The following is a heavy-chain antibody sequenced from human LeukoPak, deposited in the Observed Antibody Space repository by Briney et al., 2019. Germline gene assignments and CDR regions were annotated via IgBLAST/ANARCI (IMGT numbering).Heavy chain of an antibody. J-gene: IGHJ6*03. CDR2: IYYSGST. V-gene: IGHV4-59*01. D-gene: IGHD3-3*01. CDR1: GGSISSYY. CDR3: AREVRFLEWLLSDYYMDV. Sequence: SETLSLTWTVAGGSISSYYWSWIRQPPGKGLEWIGYIYYSGSTNYNPSLKSRVTISTDTSKNQFSLKLNSVTAADTAVYYCAREVRFLEWLLSDYYMDVCGKGTTVTVSS.